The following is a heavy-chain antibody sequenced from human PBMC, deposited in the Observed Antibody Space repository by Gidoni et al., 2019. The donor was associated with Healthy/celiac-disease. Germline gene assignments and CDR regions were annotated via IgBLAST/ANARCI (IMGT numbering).Heavy chain of an antibody. CDR2: MNPNSGNT. D-gene: IGHD3-22*01. Sequence: QRGQPLSPVKKPGASVKVSCKASGYTFTSYDINWVRQATGQGLEWMGWMNPNSGNTGYAQKFQGRVTMTRNTSISTAYMELSSLRSEDTAVYYCARGRYWYDSSGYFSLDPWGQGTLVTVSS. CDR3: ARGRYWYDSSGYFSLDP. J-gene: IGHJ5*02. V-gene: IGHV1-8*01. CDR1: GYTFTSYD.